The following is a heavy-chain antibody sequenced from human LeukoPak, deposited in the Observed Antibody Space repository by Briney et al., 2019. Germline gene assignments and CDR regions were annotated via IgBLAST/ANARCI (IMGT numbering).Heavy chain of an antibody. D-gene: IGHD2-15*01. CDR2: TYYRSKWYN. CDR3: ATDCGTGPFACSH. V-gene: IGHV6-1*01. J-gene: IGHJ4*02. CDR1: GDSVSSNIAA. Sequence: PSQTLSLTCAISGDSVSSNIAAWNWIRQSPSRGLEWLGRTYYRSKWYNDYAVSVRSRITIDPDTSKNQFSLQLNSVTPEDTAVYYCATDCGTGPFACSHWGQGTLVTVSS.